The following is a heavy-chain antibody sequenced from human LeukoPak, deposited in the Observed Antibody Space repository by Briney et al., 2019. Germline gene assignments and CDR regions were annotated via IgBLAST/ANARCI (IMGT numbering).Heavy chain of an antibody. CDR2: IYNSGST. Sequence: SETLSLTCAVSGGSISSGGYSWRWIRQPPGKGLEWIGYIYNSGSTIYNPSLRSRVTISVDTSKNQFSLKLNSVTAADTAVYYCVRDRELTYWSQGTLVTVSS. J-gene: IGHJ4*02. CDR1: GGSISSGGYS. D-gene: IGHD1-26*01. CDR3: VRDRELTY. V-gene: IGHV4-61*08.